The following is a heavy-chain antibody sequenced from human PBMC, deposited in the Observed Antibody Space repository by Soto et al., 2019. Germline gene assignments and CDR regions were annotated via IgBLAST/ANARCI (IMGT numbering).Heavy chain of an antibody. CDR2: ITAGNVNT. D-gene: IGHD3-10*01. V-gene: IGHV1-3*01. CDR3: ARDRIWFGSAGDYYYGMDV. J-gene: IGHJ6*02. CDR1: GYTFTTYA. Sequence: ASVKVSCKASGYTFTTYAMHWVRQAPGQRLEWMGWITAGNVNTKYSQNFQGRVTITRDTSASTAYMELNNLRSEDTAVYYCARDRIWFGSAGDYYYGMDVRGQGTTVTVSS.